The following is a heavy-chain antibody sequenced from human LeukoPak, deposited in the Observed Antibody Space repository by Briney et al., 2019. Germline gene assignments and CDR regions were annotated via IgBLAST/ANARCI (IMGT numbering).Heavy chain of an antibody. D-gene: IGHD3-10*01. Sequence: GGSLRLSCEASGFSFTNTWMSWVRQAPGKGLEWVGRVKSKADDGTTDYAAPVQGRFTISRDDSKNTLSLQMNSLKTEDTAVYYCATEGGSGSYYGDDALDMWGQGTMVTVSS. CDR3: ATEGGSGSYYGDDALDM. CDR2: VKSKADDGTT. CDR1: GFSFTNTW. V-gene: IGHV3-15*01. J-gene: IGHJ3*02.